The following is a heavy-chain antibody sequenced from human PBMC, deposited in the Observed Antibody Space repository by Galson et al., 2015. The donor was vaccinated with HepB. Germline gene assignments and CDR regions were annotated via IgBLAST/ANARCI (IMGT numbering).Heavy chain of an antibody. V-gene: IGHV3-30*18. CDR2: ISYDITDK. D-gene: IGHD3-16*01. CDR1: GFSFSSYT. CDR3: AKLPWGGNYLDC. J-gene: IGHJ4*02. Sequence: SLRLSCAASGFSFSSYTMHWVRQAPGRGLEWVALISYDITDKSYADSVKGRFTISRDNSKNTLFLQMNRLRAEDTAVYYCAKLPWGGNYLDCWGQGTLVSVTS.